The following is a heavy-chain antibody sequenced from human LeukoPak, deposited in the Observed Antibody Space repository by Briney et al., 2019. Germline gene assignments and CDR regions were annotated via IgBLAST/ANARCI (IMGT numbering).Heavy chain of an antibody. V-gene: IGHV3-7*01. CDR3: AREIVWSSYYFDY. D-gene: IGHD3-10*01. J-gene: IGHJ4*02. CDR1: GFTFSSYW. Sequence: PGGSLRLSCAASGFTFSSYWMSWVRRAPGKGLEWVANIKQDGSEKYYVDSVKGRFTISRDNAKNSLFLQMNSLRAEDTAVYYCAREIVWSSYYFDYWGQGTLVTVSS. CDR2: IKQDGSEK.